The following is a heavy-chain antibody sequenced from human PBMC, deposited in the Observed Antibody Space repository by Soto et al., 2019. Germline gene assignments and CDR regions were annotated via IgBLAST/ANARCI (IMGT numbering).Heavy chain of an antibody. CDR2: ISSSYRTI. CDR3: AREGWPLLQTGMDV. Sequence: EVQLVESGGGLKQPGGSLRLSCAASGVTFRSYSMNWVRQAPGKGLVGVSYISSSYRTINYANSVKGRFIISRDNDKNSLYLQVHSLRDEDTAVYYCAREGWPLLQTGMDVWGQGTTVTVSS. J-gene: IGHJ6*02. V-gene: IGHV3-48*02. CDR1: GVTFRSYS. D-gene: IGHD2-15*01.